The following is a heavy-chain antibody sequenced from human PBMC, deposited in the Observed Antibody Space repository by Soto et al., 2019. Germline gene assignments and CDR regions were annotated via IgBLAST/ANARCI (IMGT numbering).Heavy chain of an antibody. CDR3: GRLEGLATISYYFDY. J-gene: IGHJ4*02. CDR2: VYYSGST. CDR1: GGPVSNSSYH. V-gene: IGHV4-39*01. Sequence: TSETLSLTCTVSGGPVSNSSYHWGWVRQPPGKGLEWIGSVYYSGSTYYNPSLESRVTISVDKSKNQFSLKLMSLSAADTAVYYCGRLEGLATISYYFDYWGQGALVTVSS. D-gene: IGHD3-9*01.